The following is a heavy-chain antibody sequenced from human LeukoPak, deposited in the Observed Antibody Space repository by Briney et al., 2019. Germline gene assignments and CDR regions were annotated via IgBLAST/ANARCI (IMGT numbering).Heavy chain of an antibody. CDR2: IDAGSGDT. J-gene: IGHJ4*02. CDR3: ARTARKAAIVGDYFDY. Sequence: ASVKVSCKASGYTFTSHAVHWVRQAPGQRPEWMGSIDAGSGDTKCSQNLEGRVTITRDTSASTAYMELTSLKSEDTAVYYCARTARKAAIVGDYFDYWGQGSLVTVSS. CDR1: GYTFTSHA. D-gene: IGHD6-13*01. V-gene: IGHV1-3*01.